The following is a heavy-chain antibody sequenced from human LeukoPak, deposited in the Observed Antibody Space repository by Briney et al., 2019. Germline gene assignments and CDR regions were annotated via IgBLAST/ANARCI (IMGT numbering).Heavy chain of an antibody. J-gene: IGHJ4*02. D-gene: IGHD3-22*01. V-gene: IGHV3-53*01. CDR2: IYSGGST. CDR1: GFTVSSNY. CDR3: AKDADISVELVVITSFDS. Sequence: QPGGSLRLSCAASGFTVSSNYMSWVRQAPGKGLEWVSVIYSGGSTYYADSVKGRFTISRDSSKNTVYLQMNSLRAEDTAVYYCAKDADISVELVVITSFDSWGQGTLVTVSS.